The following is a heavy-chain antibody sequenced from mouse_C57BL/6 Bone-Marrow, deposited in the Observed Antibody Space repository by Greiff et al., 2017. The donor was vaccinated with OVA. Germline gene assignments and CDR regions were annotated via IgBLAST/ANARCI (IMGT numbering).Heavy chain of an antibody. CDR3: ARDYGNYDY. V-gene: IGHV5-4*01. CDR1: GFTFSSYA. Sequence: EVKVVESGGGLVKPGGSLKLSCAASGFTFSSYAMSWVRQTPEKRLEWVATISDGGSYTYYPDNVKGRFTISRDNAKNNLYLQMSHLKSEDTAMYYCARDYGNYDYWGQGTTLTVSS. D-gene: IGHD2-1*01. CDR2: ISDGGSYT. J-gene: IGHJ2*01.